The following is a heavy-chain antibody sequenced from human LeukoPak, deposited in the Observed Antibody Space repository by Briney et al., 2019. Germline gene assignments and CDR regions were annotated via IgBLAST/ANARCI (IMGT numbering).Heavy chain of an antibody. CDR3: ARDRGTYCTNGVYYLQLGYYYGMDV. CDR1: GGTFSSYT. Sequence: SVKVSCTASGGTFSSYTISWVRQAPGQGLEWMGRIIPILGIANYAQKFQGRVTITADKSTSTAYLELSSLRSEDTAVYYCARDRGTYCTNGVYYLQLGYYYGMDVWGQGTTVTVSS. D-gene: IGHD2-8*01. V-gene: IGHV1-69*04. J-gene: IGHJ6*02. CDR2: IIPILGIA.